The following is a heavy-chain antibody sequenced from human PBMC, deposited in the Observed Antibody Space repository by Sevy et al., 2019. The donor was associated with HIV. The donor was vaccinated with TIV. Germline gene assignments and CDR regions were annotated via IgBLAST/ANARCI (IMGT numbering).Heavy chain of an antibody. CDR2: IYPGDSVP. CDR1: GNSFSTYW. V-gene: IGHV5-51*01. D-gene: IGHD1-26*01. CDR3: ARLREEGDYFDY. Sequence: ESLKISCKGSGNSFSTYWIAWVRQMPGKGLEWMGIIYPGDSVPRYRPSFQGHVIISADKSINTAYLQWSSLEASDTAIYYCARLREEGDYFDYWGQGTLVTVSS. J-gene: IGHJ4*02.